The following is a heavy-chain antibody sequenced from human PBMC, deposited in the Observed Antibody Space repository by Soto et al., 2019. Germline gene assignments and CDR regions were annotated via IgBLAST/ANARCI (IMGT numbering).Heavy chain of an antibody. J-gene: IGHJ4*01. CDR2: ISGNAVST. CDR3: VNWNDEDVD. D-gene: IGHD1-1*01. V-gene: IGHV3-23*01. Sequence: EVVLLESGGGLAQPGGSLRLSCVASGFTFSKYAMNWVRQAPGKGLEWVASISGNAVSTDYADSVKGRFTISRDNSKNTVSLQMDNLRVEDTATYFCVNWNDEDVDWGQGTLVSVSS. CDR1: GFTFSKYA.